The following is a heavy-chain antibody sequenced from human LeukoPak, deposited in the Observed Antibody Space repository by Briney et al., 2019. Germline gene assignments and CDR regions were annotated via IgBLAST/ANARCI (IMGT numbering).Heavy chain of an antibody. Sequence: SETLSLTCTVSGGAISRYYWSWIRQPPGKGLEWIGYIYYSGSTNYNPSLKSRVTISVDTSKNQFSLKLSSVTAADTAVYYCASGAYSYYYMDVWGKGTTVTISS. D-gene: IGHD1-26*01. J-gene: IGHJ6*03. V-gene: IGHV4-59*01. CDR3: ASGAYSYYYMDV. CDR1: GGAISRYY. CDR2: IYYSGST.